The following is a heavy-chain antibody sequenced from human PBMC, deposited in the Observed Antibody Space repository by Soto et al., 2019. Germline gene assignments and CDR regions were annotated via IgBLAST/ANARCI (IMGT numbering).Heavy chain of an antibody. Sequence: SETLSLTCTVSGGSISSYYWSWIRQPPGKGLEWIGYIYYSGSTNYNPSLKSRVTISVDTSKNQFSLKLSSVTAADTAVYYCARIRYFDWLSPGPDAFDIWGQGTMVTVSS. CDR2: IYYSGST. J-gene: IGHJ3*02. V-gene: IGHV4-59*01. CDR3: ARIRYFDWLSPGPDAFDI. D-gene: IGHD3-9*01. CDR1: GGSISSYY.